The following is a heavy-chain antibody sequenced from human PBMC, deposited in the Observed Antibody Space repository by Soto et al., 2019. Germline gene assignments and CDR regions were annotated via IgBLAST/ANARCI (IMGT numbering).Heavy chain of an antibody. CDR3: VSSKMSGMATSFRDKWFDP. CDR2: FIHIFGTW. CDR1: GGTFNNNA. Sequence: QVQLVQSGAEVKKPGSSVKVSCKASGGTFNNNAINWVPQTPGQGLEWMGGFIHIFGTWNYAQKYQGRVTTTANEATRTAYIELSILRSADTTVYYWVSSKMSGMATSFRDKWFDPWGQATLVSLPS. V-gene: IGHV1-69*01. D-gene: IGHD1-26*01. J-gene: IGHJ5*02.